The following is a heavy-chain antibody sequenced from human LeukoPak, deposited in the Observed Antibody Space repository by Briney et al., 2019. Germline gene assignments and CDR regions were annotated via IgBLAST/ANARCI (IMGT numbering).Heavy chain of an antibody. Sequence: ASVKVSCKASGGTFSSYAISWVRQAPGQGLEWMGIINPSGGSTSYAQKFQGRVTMTRDTSTSTVYMELSSLRSEDTAVYYCARDPQYSYLDYWGQGTLVTVSS. V-gene: IGHV1-46*01. CDR2: INPSGGST. CDR3: ARDPQYSYLDY. CDR1: GGTFSSYA. D-gene: IGHD5-18*01. J-gene: IGHJ4*02.